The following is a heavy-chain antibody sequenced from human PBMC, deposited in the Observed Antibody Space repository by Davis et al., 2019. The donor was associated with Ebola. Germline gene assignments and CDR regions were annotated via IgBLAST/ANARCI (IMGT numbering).Heavy chain of an antibody. V-gene: IGHV3-74*01. Sequence: PGGSLRLSCAASGFTFSIYWMHWVRQVPGKGPVWVSRINGDGLITSYADSVKGRFIISRDNAKNTLYLQMNSLRADDTALYYCAREMGLSCGQGTLVTVSS. CDR3: AREMGLS. J-gene: IGHJ5*02. CDR2: INGDGLIT. CDR1: GFTFSIYW. D-gene: IGHD2-8*01.